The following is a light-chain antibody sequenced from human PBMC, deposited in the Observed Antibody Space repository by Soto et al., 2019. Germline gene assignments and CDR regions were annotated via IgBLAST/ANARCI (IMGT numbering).Light chain of an antibody. CDR1: QSVSSS. V-gene: IGKV3-11*01. J-gene: IGKJ4*01. CDR3: QHRYYWPPT. CDR2: DAS. Sequence: EIVLTQSPATLSLSPGERATLSCRASQSVSSSLAWYQQRPGQAPSLLIYDASNMATGIPARFSGSGSGSDFTLTISSLEPEDFAVYYCQHRYYWPPTFGGGTKVEIK.